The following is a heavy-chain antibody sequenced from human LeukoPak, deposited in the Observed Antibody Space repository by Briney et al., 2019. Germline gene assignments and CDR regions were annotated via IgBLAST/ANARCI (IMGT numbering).Heavy chain of an antibody. V-gene: IGHV3-23*01. CDR1: GFTFSSYA. Sequence: GGSLRLSCAASGFTFSSYAMSWVRQAPGKGLEWVSAISGSGGSTYYADSVKGRFTISRDYSKTTLYLQMNSLRAEDTAVYYCAKAVRGWFRFDYWGQGTLVTVSS. D-gene: IGHD6-19*01. CDR2: ISGSGGST. J-gene: IGHJ4*02. CDR3: AKAVRGWFRFDY.